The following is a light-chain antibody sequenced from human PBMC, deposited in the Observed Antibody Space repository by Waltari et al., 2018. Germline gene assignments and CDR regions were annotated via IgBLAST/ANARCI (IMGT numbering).Light chain of an antibody. CDR1: ESISTY. Sequence: DIQMTQSPSSLSASVGDRVTITCLASESISTYLNWYQQKPGKAPNLLIFDASTLDPGVPSRLSGRGFRTEFTLTISNLQPEDFATYFCQQSYNTPMTFGGGTKVDIK. CDR3: QQSYNTPMT. J-gene: IGKJ4*01. CDR2: DAS. V-gene: IGKV1-39*01.